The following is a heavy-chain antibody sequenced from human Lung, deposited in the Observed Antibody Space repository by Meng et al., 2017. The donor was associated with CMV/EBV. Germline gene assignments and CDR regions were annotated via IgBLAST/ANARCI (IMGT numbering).Heavy chain of an antibody. CDR3: VRTLSGSGNF. Sequence: GEXXRISCAASGFTTNSHGMNWVRQAPGKGLEWVANINTDGSEKCYVDSVKGRFTISRDSAKNSVFLQMNSLRDEDTAVYYGVRTLSGSGNFWGQGTLVTVSS. J-gene: IGHJ1*01. CDR2: INTDGSEK. CDR1: GFTTNSHG. V-gene: IGHV3-7*03. D-gene: IGHD1-26*01.